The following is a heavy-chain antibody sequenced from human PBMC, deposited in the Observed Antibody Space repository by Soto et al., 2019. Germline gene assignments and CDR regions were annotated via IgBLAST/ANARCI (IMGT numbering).Heavy chain of an antibody. CDR1: GGTFSSYA. CDR2: IIPIFGTA. V-gene: IGHV1-69*12. Sequence: QVQLVQSGAEVKKPGSSVKVSCKASGGTFSSYAISWVRQAPGQGLEWMGGIIPIFGTANYAQKFQGRVTIXXEXSXXTAYMELSSLRSEDTAVYYCAGGPYSNFLVDWFDPWGQGTLVTVSS. J-gene: IGHJ5*02. D-gene: IGHD4-4*01. CDR3: AGGPYSNFLVDWFDP.